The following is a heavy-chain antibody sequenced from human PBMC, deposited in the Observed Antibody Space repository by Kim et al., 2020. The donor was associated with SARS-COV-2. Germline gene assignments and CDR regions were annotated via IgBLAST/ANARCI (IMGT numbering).Heavy chain of an antibody. V-gene: IGHV4-34*01. CDR3: ARGGYSRGYYYVDY. D-gene: IGHD3-22*01. CDR1: GGSFSGYY. CDR2: INHSGST. Sequence: SETLSLTCAVYGGSFSGYYWSWIRQPPGKGLEWIGEINHSGSTNYNPSLKSRVTISVDTSKNQFSLKLSSVTAADTAVYYCARGGYSRGYYYVDYWGQGT. J-gene: IGHJ4*02.